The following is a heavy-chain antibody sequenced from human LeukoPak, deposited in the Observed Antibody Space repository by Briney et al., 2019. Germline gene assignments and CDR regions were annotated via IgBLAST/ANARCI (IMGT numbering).Heavy chain of an antibody. CDR3: TRRAYCSGGTCYSDY. J-gene: IGHJ4*02. D-gene: IGHD2-15*01. CDR1: GGSISGSSYY. V-gene: IGHV4-39*01. Sequence: PSETLSLTCTVSGGSISGSSYYWGWIRQPPGKGLEWIGSIYRDGSTYYNPSLKSRVTISVDTSKNQFSLKLGSVTAADTAVYYCTRRAYCSGGTCYSDYWGQGTLVTVSS. CDR2: IYRDGST.